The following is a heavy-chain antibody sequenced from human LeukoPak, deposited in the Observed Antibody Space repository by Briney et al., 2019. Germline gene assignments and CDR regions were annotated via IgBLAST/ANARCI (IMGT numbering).Heavy chain of an antibody. V-gene: IGHV3-53*01. CDR2: MYSRGDT. D-gene: IGHD2-15*01. J-gene: IGHJ5*02. CDR3: ARVMVAATNWFDP. CDR1: GFTVSDNY. Sequence: AGGSLRLSCAASGFTVSDNYMSWVRQAPGKGLEWVSVMYSRGDTYYAKSVKGRFTFSRDISKNTLYLQMNGLRTEDTAMYYCARVMVAATNWFDPWGQGTLVTVSS.